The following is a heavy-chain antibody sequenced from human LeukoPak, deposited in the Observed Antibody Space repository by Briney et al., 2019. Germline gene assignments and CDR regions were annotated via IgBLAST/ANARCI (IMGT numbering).Heavy chain of an antibody. D-gene: IGHD3-22*01. CDR3: AQYYYDSSGYSYFDY. Sequence: KPSETLSLTCTVSGYSISSGYYWGWIRQPPGKGLEWIGSIYHSGSTYYNPSLKSRVTISVDTSKNQFSLKLSSVTAADTAVYYCAQYYYDSSGYSYFDYWGQGTLVTVSS. J-gene: IGHJ4*02. CDR2: IYHSGST. V-gene: IGHV4-38-2*02. CDR1: GYSISSGYY.